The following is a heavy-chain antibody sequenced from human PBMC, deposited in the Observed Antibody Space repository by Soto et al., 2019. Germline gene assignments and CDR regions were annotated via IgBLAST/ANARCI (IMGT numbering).Heavy chain of an antibody. CDR1: GFTFSSYA. D-gene: IGHD3-22*01. Sequence: PGGSLRLSCAASGFTFSSYAMHWVRQAPGKGLEWVAVISYDGSNKYYADSVKGRFTISRDNSKNTLYLQMNSLRAEDTAVYYCARDSRDYYDSSGYLDYWGQGTLVTVSS. CDR3: ARDSRDYYDSSGYLDY. CDR2: ISYDGSNK. J-gene: IGHJ4*02. V-gene: IGHV3-30-3*01.